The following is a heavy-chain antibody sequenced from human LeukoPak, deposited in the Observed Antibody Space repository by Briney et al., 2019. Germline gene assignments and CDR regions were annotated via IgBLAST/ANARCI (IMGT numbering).Heavy chain of an antibody. CDR2: IYYSGTN. CDR1: GGSINSFY. Sequence: SETLSLTCTLSGGSINSFYWNWIRQPPRKGLEWIGYIYYSGTNNSNPSLESRVSMSVDTSKHQFSLKLRSVTAADTAVYFCAGDQYGMDVWGQGTTVTVSS. CDR3: AGDQYGMDV. J-gene: IGHJ6*02. V-gene: IGHV4-59*12.